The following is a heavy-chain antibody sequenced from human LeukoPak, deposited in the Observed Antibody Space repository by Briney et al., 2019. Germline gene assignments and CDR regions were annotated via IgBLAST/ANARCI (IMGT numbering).Heavy chain of an antibody. CDR3: ARDRFGENWFDP. J-gene: IGHJ5*02. CDR1: GYTFTSYG. V-gene: IGHV1-18*01. CDR2: ISAYNGNT. Sequence: ALVKVSCKASGYTFTSYGISWVRQAPGQGLEWMGWISAYNGNTNYAQKLQGRVTMTTDTSTSTAYMELRSLRSDDTAVYYCARDRFGENWFDPWGQGTLVTISS. D-gene: IGHD3-10*01.